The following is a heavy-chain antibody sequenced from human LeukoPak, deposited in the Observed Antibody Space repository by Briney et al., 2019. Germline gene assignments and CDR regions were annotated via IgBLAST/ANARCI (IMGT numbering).Heavy chain of an antibody. Sequence: GGSLRLSCAASGFTFSSYWMHWVRQAPGKGLVWVSRINSGGSSTSYADSVKGRFTISRDNAKNTLYLQMNSLRAEDTAVYYCARVSKGGYCSGGSCYNWFDPWGQGTLVTVSS. CDR2: INSGGSST. J-gene: IGHJ5*02. D-gene: IGHD2-15*01. CDR3: ARVSKGGYCSGGSCYNWFDP. V-gene: IGHV3-74*01. CDR1: GFTFSSYW.